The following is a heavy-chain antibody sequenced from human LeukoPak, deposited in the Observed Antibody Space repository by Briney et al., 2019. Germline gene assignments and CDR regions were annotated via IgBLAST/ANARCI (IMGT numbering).Heavy chain of an antibody. Sequence: PGGSLRLSCAASGFTVSSNYMSWVRQAPGKGLEWVSVIYSGGSTYYADSVKGRFTISRDNSKNTLYLQMNSLRAEDTAVYYCARVSPLGYFQHWGQGTLVTVSS. CDR2: IYSGGST. J-gene: IGHJ1*01. CDR1: GFTVSSNY. CDR3: ARVSPLGYFQH. V-gene: IGHV3-66*01.